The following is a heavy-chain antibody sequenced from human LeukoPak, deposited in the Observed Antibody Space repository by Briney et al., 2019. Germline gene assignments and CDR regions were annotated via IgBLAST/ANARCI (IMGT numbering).Heavy chain of an antibody. D-gene: IGHD5-18*01. CDR3: ARVTAMAAAFDY. V-gene: IGHV4-38-2*02. J-gene: IGHJ4*02. CDR2: IYHSGST. CDR1: GYSISSGYY. Sequence: PSETLSLTCTVSGYSISSGYYWGWIRQPPGKGLEWHGSIYHSGSTYYNPSLKSRVTISVDTSKNQFSLKLSSVTAADTAVCYCARVTAMAAAFDYWGQGTLVTVSS.